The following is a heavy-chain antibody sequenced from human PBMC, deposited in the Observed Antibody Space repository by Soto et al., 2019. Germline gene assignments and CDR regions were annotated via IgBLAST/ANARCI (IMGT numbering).Heavy chain of an antibody. J-gene: IGHJ4*01. D-gene: IGHD2-21*02. CDR1: GGSYSTYT. V-gene: IGHV1-69*04. CDR3: ARESVGDDPLLDY. CDR2: VIPILGVV. Sequence: QVQVVHSGAAVKKPGSSVKVSCKASGGSYSTYTITWVRQAPGQGLEWMGRVIPILGVVNYAQKFQGKVTITADKSTSAAYMEVSSLRSDDTAVYYCARESVGDDPLLDYWGQGTLVTVSS.